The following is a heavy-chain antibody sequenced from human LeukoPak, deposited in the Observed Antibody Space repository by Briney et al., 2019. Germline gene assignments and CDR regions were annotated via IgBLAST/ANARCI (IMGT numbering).Heavy chain of an antibody. J-gene: IGHJ4*02. V-gene: IGHV3-23*01. CDR1: GFTFSTYA. D-gene: IGHD3-22*01. Sequence: GRSLRLSCAASGFTFSTYAMAWVRQAPGKGLELVAGISGGGDTAYYADSVKGRFTISRDNSKNTLSLQLSTLRAEDTAIYYCAKDLTYDYDSTGYYFDYWGQGTLVTVSS. CDR2: ISGGGDTA. CDR3: AKDLTYDYDSTGYYFDY.